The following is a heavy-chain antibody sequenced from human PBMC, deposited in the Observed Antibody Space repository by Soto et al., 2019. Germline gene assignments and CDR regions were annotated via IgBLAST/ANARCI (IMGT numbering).Heavy chain of an antibody. CDR2: IYYSGST. V-gene: IGHV4-59*08. Sequence: SETLSLTCTVSGGSISSYYWSWIRQPPGKGLEWIGYIYYSGSTNYNPSLKSRVTISVDTSKNQFSLKLSSVTAADTAVYYCARLVTTVTALDWLDPWGQGTLVTVSS. CDR3: ARLVTTVTALDWLDP. J-gene: IGHJ5*02. CDR1: GGSISSYY. D-gene: IGHD4-17*01.